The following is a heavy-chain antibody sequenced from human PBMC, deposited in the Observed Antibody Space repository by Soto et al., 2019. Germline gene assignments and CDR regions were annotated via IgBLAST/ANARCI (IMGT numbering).Heavy chain of an antibody. CDR2: IWYDGSNK. J-gene: IGHJ3*01. D-gene: IGHD1-7*01. CDR3: ARGGEYNWKYAFDL. V-gene: IGHV3-33*01. Sequence: QEHLVESGGGVVQPGRSLRLSCVASGFIFSGFDMHWVRQAPGKGLEWVSHIWYDGSNKYYADSVKGRFTSSRDNSKNTLYLQMNSLRAEDTAVYFCARGGEYNWKYAFDLWGQGTMVAVSS. CDR1: GFIFSGFD.